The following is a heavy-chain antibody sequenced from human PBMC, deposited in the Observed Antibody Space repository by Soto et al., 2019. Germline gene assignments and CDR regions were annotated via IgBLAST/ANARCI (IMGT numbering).Heavy chain of an antibody. D-gene: IGHD6-25*01. J-gene: IGHJ6*02. CDR1: AFTFPSYW. Sequence: GGSLRLSCAASAFTFPSYWIHWVRQAPGKGLVWVSRINSDGTTTNYADSVRGRFTISRDNAKNTVYLQLNSLRGEDTAVYYCARERIAADHGVDVRGQGTTVTVSS. CDR2: INSDGTTT. CDR3: ARERIAADHGVDV. V-gene: IGHV3-74*01.